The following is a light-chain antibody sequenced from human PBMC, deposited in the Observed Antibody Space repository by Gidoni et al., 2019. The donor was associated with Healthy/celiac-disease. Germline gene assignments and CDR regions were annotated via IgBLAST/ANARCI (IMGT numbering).Light chain of an antibody. V-gene: IGKV1-39*01. CDR1: QSISSY. Sequence: DIHMTQSPSSVSASVGDRVTITCRSSQSISSYLNWYRQKPGKAPKLLIYAASSLQSGVPSRFSGSGSGTDFTLTISSLQPEDFATYYCQQSYSTPLTFGGGTKVEIK. CDR2: AAS. CDR3: QQSYSTPLT. J-gene: IGKJ4*01.